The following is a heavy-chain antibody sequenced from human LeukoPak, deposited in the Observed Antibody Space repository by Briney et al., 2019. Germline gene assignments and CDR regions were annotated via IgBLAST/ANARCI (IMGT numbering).Heavy chain of an antibody. CDR1: GYTLTSYG. D-gene: IGHD5-18*01. CDR3: ARDGGYGRRYYHHYGMEV. J-gene: IGHJ6*02. Sequence: ASAKVSCKASGYTLTSYGISWVRQAPGQGLEWMGWISAYNGNTNYAQNLQDRVTMSTDASTNTAYMEVRSLGSDDTAVYYCARDGGYGRRYYHHYGMEVWGQGTTVTVSS. V-gene: IGHV1-18*01. CDR2: ISAYNGNT.